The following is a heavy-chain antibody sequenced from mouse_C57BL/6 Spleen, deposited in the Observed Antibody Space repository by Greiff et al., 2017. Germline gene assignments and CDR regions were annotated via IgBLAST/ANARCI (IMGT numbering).Heavy chain of an antibody. Sequence: QVQLQQPGAELVMPGASVKLSCKASGYTFTSYWMHWVQQSPGQGLEWIGEIDPADSYTNYNQKFKGQSTLTVDKSTSTAYMQLSSLTSEDSAVYYCARGTTVVGPFAYWDQGTLVTVSA. CDR3: ARGTTVVGPFAY. V-gene: IGHV1-69*01. D-gene: IGHD1-1*01. CDR2: IDPADSYT. J-gene: IGHJ3*01. CDR1: GYTFTSYW.